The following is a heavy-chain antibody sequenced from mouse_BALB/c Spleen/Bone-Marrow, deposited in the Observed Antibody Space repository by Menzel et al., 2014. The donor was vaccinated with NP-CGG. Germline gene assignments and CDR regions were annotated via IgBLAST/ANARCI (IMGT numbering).Heavy chain of an antibody. CDR1: GYSFTGYF. J-gene: IGHJ2*01. D-gene: IGHD1-2*01. V-gene: IGHV1-20*02. Sequence: EVKVVESGPELVKPGASVKISCKASGYSFTGYFMNWVMQSHGKSLEWIGRINPYNGDTFYNQKLKGKATLTVDKSSSTAHMELRSLASEDSAVYYCASSFITTAYYFDYWGQGTTLTVSS. CDR3: ASSFITTAYYFDY. CDR2: INPYNGDT.